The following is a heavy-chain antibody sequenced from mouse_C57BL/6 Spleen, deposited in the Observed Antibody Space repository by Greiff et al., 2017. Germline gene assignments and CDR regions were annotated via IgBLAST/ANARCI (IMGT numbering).Heavy chain of an antibody. CDR3: ALLRRYFDV. V-gene: IGHV3-6*01. CDR2: ISYDGSN. Sequence: EVQRVESGPGLVKPSQSLSLTCSVTGYSITSGYYWNWIRQFPGNKLEWMGYISYDGSNNYNPSLKNRISITRDTSKNQFFLKLNSVTTEDTATYYCALLRRYFDVWGTGTTVTVSS. J-gene: IGHJ1*03. CDR1: GYSITSGYY. D-gene: IGHD2-12*01.